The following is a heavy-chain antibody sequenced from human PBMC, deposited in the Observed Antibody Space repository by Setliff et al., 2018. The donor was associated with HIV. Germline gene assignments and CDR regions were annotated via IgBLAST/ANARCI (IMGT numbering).Heavy chain of an antibody. D-gene: IGHD3-10*01. CDR3: ARTSAGGQENDY. CDR1: GGSISSYY. CDR2: IYDRGGT. V-gene: IGHV4-59*08. Sequence: PSETLSLTCTVSGGSISSYYWSWIRQPPEKGLEWIGYIYDRGGTNYNPSLKSRVTISLDTSKNQFSLYLQLNSLRVDDTALYYCARTSAGGQENDYWGQGTLVTVSS. J-gene: IGHJ4*02.